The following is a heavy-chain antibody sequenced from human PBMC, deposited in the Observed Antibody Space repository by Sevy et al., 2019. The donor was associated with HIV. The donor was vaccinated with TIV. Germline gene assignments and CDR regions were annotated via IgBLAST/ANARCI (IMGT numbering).Heavy chain of an antibody. CDR3: AKDQGGIRNYDY. J-gene: IGHJ4*02. CDR2: ISGSGSST. CDR1: GFTFSSYA. V-gene: IGHV3-23*01. Sequence: ASVKVSCAASGFTFSSYAMSWVRQAPGKGLEWVSAISGSGSSTYYADSVKGRFTISRDNSKNTLYLQMNSLRAEDTAVYYCAKDQGGIRNYDYWGQGTLVTVSS. D-gene: IGHD1-7*01.